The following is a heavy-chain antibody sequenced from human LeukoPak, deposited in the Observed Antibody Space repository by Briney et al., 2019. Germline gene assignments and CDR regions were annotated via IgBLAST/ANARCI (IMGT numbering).Heavy chain of an antibody. D-gene: IGHD5-12*01. CDR1: GYSFTNYW. J-gene: IGHJ2*01. Sequence: GESLKISCKGSGYSFTNYWVAWVRQMPGKGLEWMGITHPGNSDTRYSPSFQGQVTISVDKSITTAYLQWSRLKAPDSAIYYCARTPGSTDYRGYQYWYFDLWGRGTLVTVSS. V-gene: IGHV5-51*01. CDR2: THPGNSDT. CDR3: ARTPGSTDYRGYQYWYFDL.